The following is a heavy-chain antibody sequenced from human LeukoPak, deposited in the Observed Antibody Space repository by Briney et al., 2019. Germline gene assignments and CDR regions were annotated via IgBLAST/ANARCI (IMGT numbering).Heavy chain of an antibody. J-gene: IGHJ5*02. V-gene: IGHV1-8*01. CDR1: GYTFTSYD. CDR3: ARGRDYNNWFDP. CDR2: MNPNSGNT. Sequence: ASVTVSCTASGYTFTSYDINWVRQATGQGLEWMGWMNPNSGNTGYAQKFQGRVTMTRNTSISTAYMELSSLRSEDTAVYYCARGRDYNNWFDPWGQGTLVTVSS. D-gene: IGHD4-11*01.